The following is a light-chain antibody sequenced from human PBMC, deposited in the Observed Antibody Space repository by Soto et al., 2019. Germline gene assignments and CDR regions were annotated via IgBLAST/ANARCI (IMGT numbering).Light chain of an antibody. J-gene: IGKJ1*01. CDR3: QRYGDSRA. Sequence: EAELPQSPGTLSLSPGESASLSCRASQNVRNNYLGWYQQKPGQAPRLLIYGASIMATGIPDRVSGSGSGTDFTLTISRLEPEDFAVYYCQRYGDSRAFGQGTKVEIK. CDR2: GAS. V-gene: IGKV3-20*01. CDR1: QNVRNNY.